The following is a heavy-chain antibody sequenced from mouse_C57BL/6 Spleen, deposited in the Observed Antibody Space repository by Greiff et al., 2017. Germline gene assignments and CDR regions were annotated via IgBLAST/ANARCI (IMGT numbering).Heavy chain of an antibody. J-gene: IGHJ2*01. V-gene: IGHV1-64*01. CDR3: ARVGGNYDFDY. D-gene: IGHD2-1*01. Sequence: QVQLQQPGAELVKPGASVKLSCKASGYTFTSYWMHWVKQRPGQGLEWIGMIHPNSGSTNYNEKFKSKATLTVDKSSSTAYMQLSSLTSEDSAVYYCARVGGNYDFDYWGQGTTLTVSS. CDR1: GYTFTSYW. CDR2: IHPNSGST.